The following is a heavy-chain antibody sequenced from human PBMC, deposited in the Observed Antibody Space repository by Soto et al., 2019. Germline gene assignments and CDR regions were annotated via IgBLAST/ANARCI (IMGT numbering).Heavy chain of an antibody. CDR2: IWYDGSNK. J-gene: IGHJ4*02. D-gene: IGHD3-10*01. Sequence: GGSLRLSCAASGFTFSSYGMHWVRQAPGKGLEWVAVIWYDGSNKYYADSVKGRFTISRDNSKNTLYLQMNSLRAEDTAVYYCARDLNYGSGSYYFYWGQGTLVTVSS. CDR1: GFTFSSYG. V-gene: IGHV3-33*01. CDR3: ARDLNYGSGSYYFY.